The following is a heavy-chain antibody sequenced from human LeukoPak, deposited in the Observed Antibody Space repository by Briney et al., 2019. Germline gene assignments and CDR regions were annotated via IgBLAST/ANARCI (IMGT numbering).Heavy chain of an antibody. CDR1: GYTLTELS. CDR2: FDPEDGET. J-gene: IGHJ4*02. V-gene: IGHV1-24*01. Sequence: GASVKVSCKVSGYTLTELSMDWVRQAPGKGLEWMGGFDPEDGETIYAQKFQGRVTVTEDTSTDTAYMELSSLRSEDTAVYYCATWSDSSGWPMFDYWGQGTLVTVSS. CDR3: ATWSDSSGWPMFDY. D-gene: IGHD6-19*01.